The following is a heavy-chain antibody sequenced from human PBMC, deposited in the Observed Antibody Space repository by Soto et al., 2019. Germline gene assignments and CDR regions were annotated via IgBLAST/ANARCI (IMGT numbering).Heavy chain of an antibody. CDR3: AKAKDSSSWYPVYFQH. D-gene: IGHD6-13*01. V-gene: IGHV3-23*01. CDR1: GFTFNSYS. J-gene: IGHJ1*01. Sequence: GSLRLSCAAPGFTFNSYSMSWVRQAPGRGLEWVSAISGSGGSTYYADSVKGRFTISRDNSKNTLYLQMNSLRAEDTAVYYCAKAKDSSSWYPVYFQHWGQGTLVTVSS. CDR2: ISGSGGST.